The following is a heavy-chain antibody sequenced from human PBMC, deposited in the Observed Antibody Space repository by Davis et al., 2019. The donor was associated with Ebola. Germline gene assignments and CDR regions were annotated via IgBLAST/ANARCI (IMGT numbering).Heavy chain of an antibody. CDR2: IYTGNGNT. J-gene: IGHJ4*02. V-gene: IGHV1-3*04. Sequence: AASVKVSCKASGYTFTSYTMNWVRQAPGQGLEWLGWIYTGNGNTKYSQKFEGRVTITRDTSANTVYMELSSLGFEDTAVYYCARESYGDYLSDYWGQGTLVTVSS. D-gene: IGHD4-17*01. CDR1: GYTFTSYT. CDR3: ARESYGDYLSDY.